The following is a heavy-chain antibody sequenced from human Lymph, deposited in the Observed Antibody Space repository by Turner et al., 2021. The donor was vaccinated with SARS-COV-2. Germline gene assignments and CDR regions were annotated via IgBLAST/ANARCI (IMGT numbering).Heavy chain of an antibody. V-gene: IGHV4-59*01. CDR2: NYYRGST. Sequence: QVQLQESGPRLVKPLETLSLTCTVSGGSMNSNCWRWIRQPPGKRLEWIGYNYYRGSTNYNTSLKSRVTMSEDKSKNQFALKPTSETAADTAIYYCERETEYYWVDAWGQGTTVTVSS. CDR3: ERETEYYWVDA. D-gene: IGHD2-2*01. J-gene: IGHJ5*02. CDR1: GGSMNSNC.